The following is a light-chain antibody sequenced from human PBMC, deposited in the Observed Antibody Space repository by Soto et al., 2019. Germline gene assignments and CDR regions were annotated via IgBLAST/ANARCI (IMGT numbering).Light chain of an antibody. CDR1: SSNIGRKT. J-gene: IGLJ1*01. V-gene: IGLV1-44*01. CDR3: AAWEDSLNGENYV. CDR2: SND. Sequence: QSVLTQPPSASGTPGQRVIISCSGSSSNIGRKTVNFYQQLPGAAPKLLIFSNDQRPSGVPGRFSGSKYGTSASLAISGLKSEDEADYYCAAWEDSLNGENYVFGMATKVTVL.